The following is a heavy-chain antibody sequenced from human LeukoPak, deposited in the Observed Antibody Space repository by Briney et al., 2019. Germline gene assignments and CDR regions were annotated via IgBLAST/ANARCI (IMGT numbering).Heavy chain of an antibody. D-gene: IGHD3-22*01. V-gene: IGHV4-59*01. CDR2: IYDSGST. J-gene: IGHJ3*02. CDR3: ASLTTAEAFDI. Sequence: SETLSLTCTVSGGSISIYYWSWIRQPPGKGLEWIGYIYDSGSTNYNPSLKSRVTISVDTSKNQFSLKLSSVTAVDTAVYYCASLTTAEAFDIWGQGTMVTVSS. CDR1: GGSISIYY.